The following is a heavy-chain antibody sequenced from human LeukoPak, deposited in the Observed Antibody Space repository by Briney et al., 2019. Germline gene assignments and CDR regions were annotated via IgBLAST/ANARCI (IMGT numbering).Heavy chain of an antibody. V-gene: IGHV3-23*01. CDR3: ATTAGRTGGNS. Sequence: GGSLRLSCAASGFTFSNYAMSWVRQAPGKGLEWVSTLSGTGGSTYYADSVKGRFTISRDNVKNSLYLQMNSLRADDTAVYYCATTAGRTGGNSWGQGALVTVSS. CDR1: GFTFSNYA. D-gene: IGHD3-16*01. CDR2: LSGTGGST. J-gene: IGHJ4*02.